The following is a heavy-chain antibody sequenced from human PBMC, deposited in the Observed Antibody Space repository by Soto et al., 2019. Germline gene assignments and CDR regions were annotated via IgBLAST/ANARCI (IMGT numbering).Heavy chain of an antibody. V-gene: IGHV4-61*01. D-gene: IGHD3-10*01. Sequence: SETLSLTCSVSGDSVSSYNYYWSWIRQSPGKGLEWIGYIYSSGSTNYNPSLKSRVTISVDTSKNQFSLKLSSVTAADTAVYYCARSVTPWGQGTLVTVSS. CDR1: GDSVSSYNYY. CDR3: ARSVTP. CDR2: IYSSGST. J-gene: IGHJ5*02.